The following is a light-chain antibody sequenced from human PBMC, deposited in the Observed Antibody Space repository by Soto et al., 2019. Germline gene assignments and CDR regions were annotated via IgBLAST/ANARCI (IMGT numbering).Light chain of an antibody. V-gene: IGKV3-15*01. Sequence: EVVMTQSPGTLSVSTGERATLSCRASQSVSGDLAWYQHKPGQAPRLLIYAASTRPTGIPARFSGSGSGTDVTLTIGSLQTEDLAIYYCHQYNKWPFTFGAGTKVDI. CDR1: QSVSGD. CDR2: AAS. CDR3: HQYNKWPFT. J-gene: IGKJ3*01.